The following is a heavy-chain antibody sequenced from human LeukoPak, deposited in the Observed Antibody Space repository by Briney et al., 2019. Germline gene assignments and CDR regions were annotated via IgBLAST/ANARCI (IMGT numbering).Heavy chain of an antibody. CDR1: GFTFSAYA. J-gene: IGHJ5*02. V-gene: IGHV3-23*01. CDR2: MALSGGPT. D-gene: IGHD1-26*01. Sequence: GGSLRLSCAASGFTFSAYAMAWVRRAPGRGLEXVSTMALSGGPTHYXXSXKGRFTISRDDSKNTLYLHINSLRPEDTAVYYCARDFSLVVGASDSWGQGTLVIVSS. CDR3: ARDFSLVVGASDS.